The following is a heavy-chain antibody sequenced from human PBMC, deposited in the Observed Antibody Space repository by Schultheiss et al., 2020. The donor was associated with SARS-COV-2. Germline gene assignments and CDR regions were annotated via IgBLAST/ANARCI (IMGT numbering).Heavy chain of an antibody. CDR1: GGSISSYY. V-gene: IGHV4-59*06. J-gene: IGHJ5*02. CDR2: IYYSGST. D-gene: IGHD1-14*01. CDR3: ARRSVGKAWFDP. Sequence: SETLSLTCTVSGGSISSYYWSWIRQPPGKGLEWIGYIYYSGSTYYNPSLKSRVTISVDTSKNQFSLKLSSVTAADMAIYFCARRSVGKAWFDPWGQGTLVTVSS.